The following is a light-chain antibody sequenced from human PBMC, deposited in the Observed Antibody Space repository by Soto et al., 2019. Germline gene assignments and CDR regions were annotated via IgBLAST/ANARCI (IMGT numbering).Light chain of an antibody. CDR2: EVS. CDR1: TSDIGAYNY. J-gene: IGLJ1*01. Sequence: QSVLTQPASVSGSPGQSITISCTGTTSDIGAYNYVSWYQQHAGNAPKLIIYEVSHRPSGVSPRFSGSKSGNTASLTISGLQAEDEADYYCSSYTSSSTHYVFGTGTKVTVL. V-gene: IGLV2-14*01. CDR3: SSYTSSSTHYV.